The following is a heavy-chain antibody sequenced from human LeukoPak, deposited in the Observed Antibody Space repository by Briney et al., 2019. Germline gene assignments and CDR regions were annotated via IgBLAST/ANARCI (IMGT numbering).Heavy chain of an antibody. V-gene: IGHV3-23*01. Sequence: RGSLRLSCAASGFTLSNYGMNWVRQAPGKGLEWVSGISNSGDSTYYADSVKGRFTISRDNSKNTLYLQMHGLRVEDTAVYYCAKVYDTSGYSLTPCDYWGQGTLVTVSS. CDR2: ISNSGDST. J-gene: IGHJ4*02. CDR1: GFTLSNYG. D-gene: IGHD3-22*01. CDR3: AKVYDTSGYSLTPCDY.